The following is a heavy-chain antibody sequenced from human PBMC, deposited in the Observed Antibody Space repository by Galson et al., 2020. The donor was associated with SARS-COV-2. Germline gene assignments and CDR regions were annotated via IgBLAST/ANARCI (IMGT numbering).Heavy chain of an antibody. J-gene: IGHJ3*02. CDR3: ARADLWSGSGGDAFDI. Sequence: GGSLRLSCVASGFTFSTYDMNWVRQAPGKGLEWLSFIGPSGSTRYYAGSVMGRFTISRDNAKNSLYLQMNSLRAEDTAVYYCARADLWSGSGGDAFDIWSQGTMVSVSS. V-gene: IGHV3-48*03. D-gene: IGHD3-3*01. CDR2: IGPSGSTR. CDR1: GFTFSTYD.